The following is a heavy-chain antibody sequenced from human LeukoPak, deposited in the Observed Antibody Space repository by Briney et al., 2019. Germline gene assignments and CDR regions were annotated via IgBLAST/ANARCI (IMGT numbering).Heavy chain of an antibody. CDR3: VRYGFDI. Sequence: GGSLRLSCAASGFTSSNYWMYWVRQAPGKGLVWVSRINGDGSSTTYADSVKGRFTISRDNAKNTLFLQMNSLRVEDTAVYYCVRYGFDIWGQGTMVTVSS. J-gene: IGHJ3*02. V-gene: IGHV3-74*01. CDR2: INGDGSST. CDR1: GFTSSNYW.